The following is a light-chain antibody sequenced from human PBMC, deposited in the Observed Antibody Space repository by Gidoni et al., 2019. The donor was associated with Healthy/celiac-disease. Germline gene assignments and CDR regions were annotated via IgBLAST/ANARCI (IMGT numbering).Light chain of an antibody. Sequence: DIQMTQSPSTLSASVGDRVTITCRASQSISSWLAWYQQKPGNAPKLLIYKASSLESGVPSRFSGSGSGTEFTLTIISLQPDDFATYYCQQSNSYPWTFGQXTKVEIK. V-gene: IGKV1-5*03. CDR3: QQSNSYPWT. J-gene: IGKJ1*01. CDR2: KAS. CDR1: QSISSW.